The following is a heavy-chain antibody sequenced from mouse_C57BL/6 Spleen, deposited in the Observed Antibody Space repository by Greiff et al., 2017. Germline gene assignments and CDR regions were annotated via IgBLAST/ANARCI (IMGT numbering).Heavy chain of an antibody. CDR1: GYTFTSYG. J-gene: IGHJ4*01. Sequence: QVQLQQSGAELARPGASVKLSCKASGYTFTSYGISWVKQRTGQGLEWIGEIYPRSGNTYYNEKFKGKATLTADKSSSTAYMELRSLTSEDSAVYFCARSPNYYGSSSYAMDDWGQGTSVTVSS. D-gene: IGHD1-1*01. CDR3: ARSPNYYGSSSYAMDD. CDR2: IYPRSGNT. V-gene: IGHV1-81*01.